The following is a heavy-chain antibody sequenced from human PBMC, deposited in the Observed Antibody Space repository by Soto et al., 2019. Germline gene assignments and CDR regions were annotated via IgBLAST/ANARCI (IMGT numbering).Heavy chain of an antibody. CDR1: GGTFSSYT. V-gene: IGHV1-69*02. Sequence: SVKVSCKASGGTFSSYTISWVRQAPGQGLEWMGRIIPILGIANYAQKFQGRVTITADKSTSTAYMELSSLRSEDTAVYYCARGLGYCTNGVCHPPGYWGQGTLVTVSS. CDR2: IIPILGIA. CDR3: ARGLGYCTNGVCHPPGY. J-gene: IGHJ4*02. D-gene: IGHD2-8*01.